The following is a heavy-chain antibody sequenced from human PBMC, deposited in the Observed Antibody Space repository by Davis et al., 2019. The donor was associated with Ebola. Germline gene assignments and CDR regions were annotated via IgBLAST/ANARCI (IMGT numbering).Heavy chain of an antibody. CDR1: GGSISSGSYY. Sequence: PSETLSLTCTVSGGSISSGSYYWSWIRQPAGKGLEWIGHIYTSGSTNYNPSLKSRVTMSVDTSKNQFSLKLSSVTAADTAVYYCARARRHSSSPFDYWGQGTLVTVSS. V-gene: IGHV4-61*09. CDR2: IYTSGST. D-gene: IGHD6-13*01. J-gene: IGHJ4*02. CDR3: ARARRHSSSPFDY.